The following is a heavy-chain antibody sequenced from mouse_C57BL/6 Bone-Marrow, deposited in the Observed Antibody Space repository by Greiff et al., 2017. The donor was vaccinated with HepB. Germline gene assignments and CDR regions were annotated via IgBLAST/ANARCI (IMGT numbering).Heavy chain of an antibody. Sequence: EVHLVESGAELVRPGASVKLSCTASGFNIKDDYMHWVKQRPEQGLEWIGWIDPENGDTEYASKFQGKATITADTSSNTAYLQLSSLTSEDTAVYYCTTYGSSYPYFDYWGQGTTLTVSS. D-gene: IGHD1-1*01. J-gene: IGHJ2*01. CDR2: IDPENGDT. V-gene: IGHV14-4*01. CDR1: GFNIKDDY. CDR3: TTYGSSYPYFDY.